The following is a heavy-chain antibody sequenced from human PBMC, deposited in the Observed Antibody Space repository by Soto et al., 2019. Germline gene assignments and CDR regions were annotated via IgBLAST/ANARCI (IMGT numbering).Heavy chain of an antibody. V-gene: IGHV3-15*01. CDR3: AAVSRCSGIACKQAIDY. Sequence: GGSLRLSCAASGFTFSSYAMSWVRQAPGKGLEWVGRIKSKTDGETTDFAAPVKGRFTISRDDSKNTLFLQMNSLKTEDTAVYYCAAVSRCSGIACKQAIDYWGQGTLVTVSS. CDR1: GFTFSSYA. CDR2: IKSKTDGETT. D-gene: IGHD2-15*01. J-gene: IGHJ4*02.